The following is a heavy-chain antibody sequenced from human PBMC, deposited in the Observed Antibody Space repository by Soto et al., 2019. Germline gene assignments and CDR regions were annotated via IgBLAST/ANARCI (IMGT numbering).Heavy chain of an antibody. CDR3: AKFFFSGSYEAHVRYGLDV. Sequence: PGGSLRLSCAASGFTFSSYAMSWVRQAPGKGLEWVSAISGSGGSTYYADSVKGRFTISRDNSKNTLYLQMNSLRAEDTAVYYCAKFFFSGSYEAHVRYGLDVWGQGTTVTVSS. J-gene: IGHJ6*02. CDR1: GFTFSSYA. V-gene: IGHV3-23*01. CDR2: ISGSGGST. D-gene: IGHD1-26*01.